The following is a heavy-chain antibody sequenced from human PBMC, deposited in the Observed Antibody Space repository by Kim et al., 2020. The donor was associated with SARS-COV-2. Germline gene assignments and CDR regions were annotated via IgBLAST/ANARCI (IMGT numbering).Heavy chain of an antibody. Sequence: GGSLRLSCAASGFTFDDYAMHWVRQAPGKGLEWVSGISWNSGSIGYADSVKGRFTISRDNAKNSLYLQMNSLRAEDTALYYCAKGYRYQLPNYFDYWGQGTLVTVSS. J-gene: IGHJ4*02. CDR2: ISWNSGSI. CDR1: GFTFDDYA. CDR3: AKGYRYQLPNYFDY. D-gene: IGHD2-2*01. V-gene: IGHV3-9*01.